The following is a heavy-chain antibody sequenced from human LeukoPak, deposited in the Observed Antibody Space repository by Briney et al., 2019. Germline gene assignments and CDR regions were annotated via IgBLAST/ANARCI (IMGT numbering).Heavy chain of an antibody. Sequence: PGGSLRLSCAASGFTFSSYGMHWVRQAPGKGLEWVAVIWYDGSNKYYADSVKGRFTISRDNSKNTLYLQMNSLGAEDTAVYYCAKDTAMVFTIWGQGTMVTVSS. J-gene: IGHJ3*02. CDR1: GFTFSSYG. CDR3: AKDTAMVFTI. D-gene: IGHD5-18*01. CDR2: IWYDGSNK. V-gene: IGHV3-33*06.